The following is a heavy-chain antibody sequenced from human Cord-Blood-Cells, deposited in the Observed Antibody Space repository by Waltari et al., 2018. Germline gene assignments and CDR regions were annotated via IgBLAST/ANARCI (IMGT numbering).Heavy chain of an antibody. CDR3: ATSGTGYCSSTSCYGGRDY. CDR1: GGTFSSYA. CDR2: IIPIFGTA. D-gene: IGHD2-2*01. Sequence: GAEVKKPGSSVKVSCKASGGTFSSYAISWVRQAPGQGLEWMGGIIPIFGTANYAQKFQGRVTITADESKSTAYMELSSLRSEDTAVYYCATSGTGYCSSTSCYGGRDYWGQGTLVTVSS. J-gene: IGHJ4*02. V-gene: IGHV1-69*01.